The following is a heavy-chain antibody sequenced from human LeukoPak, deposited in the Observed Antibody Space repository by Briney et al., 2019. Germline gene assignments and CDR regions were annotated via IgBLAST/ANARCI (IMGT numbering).Heavy chain of an antibody. CDR2: IYSGGST. CDR3: ASEKYYYDSSGYCHRRGGFDY. D-gene: IGHD3-22*01. V-gene: IGHV3-66*01. CDR1: GFTVSSNY. Sequence: GGSLRLSCAASGFTVSSNYMSWVRQAPGKGLEWVSVIYSGGSTYYADSVKGRFTISRDNSKNTLYLQMNSLRAEDTAVYYCASEKYYYDSSGYCHRRGGFDYWGQGTLVTVSS. J-gene: IGHJ4*02.